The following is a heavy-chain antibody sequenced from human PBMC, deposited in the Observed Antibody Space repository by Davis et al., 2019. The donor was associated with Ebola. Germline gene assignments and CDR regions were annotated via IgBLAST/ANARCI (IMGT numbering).Heavy chain of an antibody. Sequence: GESLKISCAASGFTFSSYGMHRVRQAPGQGLEWVAVISYAGSNKYYADSVKGRFIISRDNSKNTLYLQMNSLRAEDTAVYYCAKGDIWFDPWGQGTLATVSS. V-gene: IGHV3-30*18. CDR1: GFTFSSYG. CDR2: ISYAGSNK. J-gene: IGHJ5*02. CDR3: AKGDIWFDP.